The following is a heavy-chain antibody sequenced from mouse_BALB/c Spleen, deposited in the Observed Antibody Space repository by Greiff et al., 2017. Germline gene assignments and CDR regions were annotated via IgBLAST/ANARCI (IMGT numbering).Heavy chain of an antibody. Sequence: QVQLKESGPGLVAPSQSLSITCTVSGFSLTGYGVNWVRQPPGKGLEWLGMIWGDGSTDYNSALKSRLSISKDNSKSQVFLKMNSLQTDDTARYYCARDGVRRRGAYAMDYWGQGTSVTVSS. J-gene: IGHJ4*01. D-gene: IGHD2-14*01. V-gene: IGHV2-6-7*01. CDR2: IWGDGST. CDR1: GFSLTGYG. CDR3: ARDGVRRRGAYAMDY.